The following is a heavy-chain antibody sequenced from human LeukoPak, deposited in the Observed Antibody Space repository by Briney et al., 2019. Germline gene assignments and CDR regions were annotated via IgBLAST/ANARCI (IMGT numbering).Heavy chain of an antibody. V-gene: IGHV3-23*01. CDR2: IYENGGTT. CDR1: GFTFRSHA. Sequence: GGSLRLSCVGSGFTFRSHAMSWVRQAPEKGLEFVSGIYENGGTTYYADSVKGRFSISRDNSKNTLYLQMNSLRAEDTAVYYCAKGTWIQLWLDWGQGTLVTVSS. CDR3: AKGTWIQLWLD. J-gene: IGHJ4*02. D-gene: IGHD5-18*01.